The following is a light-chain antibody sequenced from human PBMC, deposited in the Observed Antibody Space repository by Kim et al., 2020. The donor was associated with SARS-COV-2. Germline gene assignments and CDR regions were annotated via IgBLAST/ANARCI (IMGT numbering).Light chain of an antibody. CDR2: DNT. Sequence: QSVLTQPPSVSASPGQKVTISCSGSSSNIGKNYVSWYQQLPGTAPKLLIYDNTKRPSGIPDRFSGSKSGTSATLGITGLQTGDEADYYCGTWDSSMTAYVFGIGTKVTVL. CDR1: SSNIGKNY. J-gene: IGLJ1*01. CDR3: GTWDSSMTAYV. V-gene: IGLV1-51*01.